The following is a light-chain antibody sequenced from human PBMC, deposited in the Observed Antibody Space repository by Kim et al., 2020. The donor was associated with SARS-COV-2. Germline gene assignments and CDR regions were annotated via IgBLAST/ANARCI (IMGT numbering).Light chain of an antibody. CDR2: DSS. Sequence: ASVGDRVTITCRASQDISNYLNWFQQRPGKAPKLLISDSSSLEIGVPSRFSGSRSGTDFSFTISSLQPEDFATYYCQQYDNFPYTFGQGTKLEI. CDR3: QQYDNFPYT. CDR1: QDISNY. J-gene: IGKJ2*01. V-gene: IGKV1-33*01.